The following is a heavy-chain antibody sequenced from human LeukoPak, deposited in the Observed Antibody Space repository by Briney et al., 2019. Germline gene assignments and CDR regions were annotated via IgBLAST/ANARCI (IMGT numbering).Heavy chain of an antibody. V-gene: IGHV5-51*01. J-gene: IGHJ4*02. CDR1: GYSFTSYW. CDR3: ARQVSSGWYYFDY. CDR2: IYPGDSDT. D-gene: IGHD6-19*01. Sequence: GESLKISCKGSGYSFTSYWIGWLRQMPGKGLEWMGLIYPGDSDTRYSPSFQGQVTISADKSISTAYLQWSSLRASDTAMYYCARQVSSGWYYFDYWGQGTLVTVSS.